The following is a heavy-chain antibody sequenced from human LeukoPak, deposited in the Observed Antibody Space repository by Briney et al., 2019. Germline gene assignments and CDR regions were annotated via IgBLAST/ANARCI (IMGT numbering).Heavy chain of an antibody. CDR2: IWYDGSNK. CDR1: GFTFSSYG. CDR3: ARDCGITMVRGADY. J-gene: IGHJ4*02. D-gene: IGHD3-10*01. V-gene: IGHV3-33*01. Sequence: GGSLRLSCAASGFTFSSYGMHWVRQAPGKGLEWVAVIWYDGSNKYYADSVKGRFTISRDNSKNTLYLQMNSLRAEDTAVYYCARDCGITMVRGADYWGQGTLATVSS.